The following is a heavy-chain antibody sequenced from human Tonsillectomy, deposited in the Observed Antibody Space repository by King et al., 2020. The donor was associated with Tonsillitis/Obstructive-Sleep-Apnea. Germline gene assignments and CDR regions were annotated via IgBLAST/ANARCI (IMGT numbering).Heavy chain of an antibody. Sequence: VQLQQWGAGLLKPSETLSLTCAVHGGSFSRYYWSWIRQPPGKGLEWIGEINHSGNANYHPSLKSRVTISADTPKDQFSLKLSSVTAADTAVYYCARGIAARPPGAPFDYWGQGTLVTVSS. D-gene: IGHD6-6*01. V-gene: IGHV4-34*01. J-gene: IGHJ4*02. CDR2: INHSGNA. CDR1: GGSFSRYY. CDR3: ARGIAARPPGAPFDY.